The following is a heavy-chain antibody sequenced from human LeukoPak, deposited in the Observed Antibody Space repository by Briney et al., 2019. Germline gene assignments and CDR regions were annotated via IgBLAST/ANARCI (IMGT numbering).Heavy chain of an antibody. V-gene: IGHV5-51*01. CDR2: IYPGDSDT. CDR3: ARNHGSSSWILYFNY. Sequence: GESLEISFRGLGYSFTSYWIAWVRPMPGKGLEWMGIIYPGDSDTRYSPSFQGQVTISADKSISTAYLQWSSLKASDTAMYYCARNHGSSSWILYFNYWGQGTLVTVSS. J-gene: IGHJ4*02. D-gene: IGHD6-13*01. CDR1: GYSFTSYW.